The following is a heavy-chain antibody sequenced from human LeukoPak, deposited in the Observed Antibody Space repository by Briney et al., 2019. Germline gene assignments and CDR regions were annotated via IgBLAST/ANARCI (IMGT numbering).Heavy chain of an antibody. V-gene: IGHV4-31*03. CDR1: GGSISSGGYY. CDR3: ARENTAHNWFDP. CDR2: IYYSGST. J-gene: IGHJ5*02. Sequence: SQTLSLTCTVSGGSISSGGYYWSWIRQHPGKGLEWIGYIYYSGSTYYNPSLKSRVTVSVDTSKNQFSLKLSSVTAADTAVYYCARENTAHNWFDPWGQGTLVTASS. D-gene: IGHD5-18*01.